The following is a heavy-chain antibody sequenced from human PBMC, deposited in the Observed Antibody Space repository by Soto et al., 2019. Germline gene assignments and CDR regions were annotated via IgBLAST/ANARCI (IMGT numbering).Heavy chain of an antibody. J-gene: IGHJ4*02. Sequence: VQLVESGGGVVQPGRSLRLSCAASGFTFSSYGMSWVRQAPGKGLEWVSAISGSGGSTYYADSVKGRFTISRDNSKNTLYLQMNSPRAEDTAVYYCANAAWAAGTTLDYWGQGTLVTVSS. D-gene: IGHD6-13*01. CDR2: ISGSGGST. CDR1: GFTFSSYG. V-gene: IGHV3-23*04. CDR3: ANAAWAAGTTLDY.